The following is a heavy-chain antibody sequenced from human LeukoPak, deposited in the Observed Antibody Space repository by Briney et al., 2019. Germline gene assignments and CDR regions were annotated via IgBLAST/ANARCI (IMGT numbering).Heavy chain of an antibody. CDR1: GLTFSNYW. Sequence: GGSLRLSCAASGLTFSNYWMYWVRQAPGKGLVWVSRINSDGSSINYADSVKGRFTISRDNAKNTLYLQMNSLRAEDTAMYYCASDLRSSYWGQGTLVTVSS. J-gene: IGHJ4*02. V-gene: IGHV3-74*01. CDR2: INSDGSSI. CDR3: ASDLRSSY.